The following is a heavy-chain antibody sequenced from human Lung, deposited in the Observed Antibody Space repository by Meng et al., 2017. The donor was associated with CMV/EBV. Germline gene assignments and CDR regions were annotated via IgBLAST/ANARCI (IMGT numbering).Heavy chain of an antibody. CDR2: ISPYTGNT. J-gene: IGHJ4*02. CDR3: ARDLRLVPSAAQEF. D-gene: IGHD2-2*01. Sequence: ASVMVSCKTSGYTFNSFGISWVRQAPGQGLEWLGWISPYTGNTFYAQNLQGRVTLTTDRSTSTAYMELRSLTSDDTAVYYCARDLRLVPSAAQEFWGQGTLVTVSS. V-gene: IGHV1-18*01. CDR1: GYTFNSFG.